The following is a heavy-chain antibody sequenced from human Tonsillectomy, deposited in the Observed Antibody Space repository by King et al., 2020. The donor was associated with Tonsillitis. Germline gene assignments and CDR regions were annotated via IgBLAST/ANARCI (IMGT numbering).Heavy chain of an antibody. CDR1: GFTFDRIG. CDR3: ETTAMPEELGDY. J-gene: IGHJ4*02. D-gene: IGHD1-26*01. V-gene: IGHV3-30*03. Sequence: VQLVESGGGVVPPGGSLRLSCAASGFTFDRIGMHWVRQAPGKGLEWVTLISYDGSHKYYADSVRGRFTISRDNSKNTLYLQMNSLTAEDTAVYYCETTAMPEELGDYWGQGTLVTVSS. CDR2: ISYDGSHK.